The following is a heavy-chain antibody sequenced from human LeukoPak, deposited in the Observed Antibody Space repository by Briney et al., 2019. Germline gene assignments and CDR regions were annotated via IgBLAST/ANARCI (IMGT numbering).Heavy chain of an antibody. D-gene: IGHD3-22*01. J-gene: IGHJ3*02. CDR2: ISSSGSTI. Sequence: PGGSLRLSCAASGFTFSSYEMDWVRQAPGKGLEWVSYISSSGSTIYYADSVKGRFTISRDNAKNSLYLQMNSLRAEDTAVYYCAREGITMIVVAHGDAFDIWGQGTMVTVSS. V-gene: IGHV3-48*03. CDR1: GFTFSSYE. CDR3: AREGITMIVVAHGDAFDI.